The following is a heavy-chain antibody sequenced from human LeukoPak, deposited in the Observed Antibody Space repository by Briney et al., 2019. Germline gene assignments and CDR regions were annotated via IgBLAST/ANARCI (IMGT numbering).Heavy chain of an antibody. CDR2: IIPIFGTA. CDR3: ARDYAAAAAGSGFDY. V-gene: IGHV1-69*13. CDR1: GYTFTSYG. J-gene: IGHJ4*02. D-gene: IGHD6-13*01. Sequence: EASVKVSCKASGYTFTSYGISWVRQAPGQGLEWMGGIIPIFGTANYAQKFQGRVTITADESTSTAYMELSSLRSEDTAVYYCARDYAAAAAGSGFDYWGQGTLVTVSS.